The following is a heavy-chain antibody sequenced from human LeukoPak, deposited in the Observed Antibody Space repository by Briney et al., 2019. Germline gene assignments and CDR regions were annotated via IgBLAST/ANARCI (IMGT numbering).Heavy chain of an antibody. CDR3: AKDRGYSSLYFDY. J-gene: IGHJ4*02. CDR1: GFTFSNYW. D-gene: IGHD6-13*01. CDR2: IKQDGSEK. V-gene: IGHV3-7*01. Sequence: PGGSLRLSCAASGFTFSNYWMSWVRQAPGKGLEWVANIKQDGSEKYYVNSVKGRFTISRDNAKNSLYLQMNSLRAEDTAVYYCAKDRGYSSLYFDYWGQGTLVTVSS.